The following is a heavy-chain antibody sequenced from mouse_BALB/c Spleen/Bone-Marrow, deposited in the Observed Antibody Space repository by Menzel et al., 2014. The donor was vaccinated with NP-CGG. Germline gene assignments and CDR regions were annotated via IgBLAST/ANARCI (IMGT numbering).Heavy chain of an antibody. V-gene: IGHV7-3*02. CDR3: ARDRGGLLHDY. D-gene: IGHD1-1*01. CDR1: GFTFTDYY. J-gene: IGHJ2*01. CDR2: IRNKANGYTT. Sequence: EVHLVESGGGLVQPGDSLRLSCATSGFTFTDYYMSWVRQPPGKALEWLGFIRNKANGYTTEYSASVKGRFTISRDNSQSILYLQMNTLRAEDSATYYCARDRGGLLHDYWGQGTTLTVSS.